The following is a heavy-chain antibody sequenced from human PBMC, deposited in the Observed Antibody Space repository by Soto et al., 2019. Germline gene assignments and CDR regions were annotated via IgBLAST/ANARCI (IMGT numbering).Heavy chain of an antibody. J-gene: IGHJ4*02. CDR3: AKRGSGNYWGGYNFDY. Sequence: EVQLLDSGGGLVQPGGSLRLSCAASGFTFSTFAMSWVRQAPGKGLEWVSVISGSGHSTYYADSVKGRFTISRDNSKNTLYLQMKSLRAEDTAVYYCAKRGSGNYWGGYNFDYWGQGTLVTVS. D-gene: IGHD1-26*01. CDR1: GFTFSTFA. CDR2: ISGSGHST. V-gene: IGHV3-23*01.